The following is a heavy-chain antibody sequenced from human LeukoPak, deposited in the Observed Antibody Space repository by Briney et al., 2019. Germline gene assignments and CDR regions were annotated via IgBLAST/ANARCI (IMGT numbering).Heavy chain of an antibody. J-gene: IGHJ4*02. V-gene: IGHV4-61*01. CDR2: IFYSGTT. Sequence: PSETLSLTCTVSGGSISSSSYYWSWIRQPPGKGLEWIGFIFYSGTTNYNPSLKSRVTISVDTSKNQFSLKLSSVTAADTAVYYCARGVTDFWSGYLYYFDYWGQGTLVTVSS. CDR1: GGSISSSSYY. D-gene: IGHD3-3*01. CDR3: ARGVTDFWSGYLYYFDY.